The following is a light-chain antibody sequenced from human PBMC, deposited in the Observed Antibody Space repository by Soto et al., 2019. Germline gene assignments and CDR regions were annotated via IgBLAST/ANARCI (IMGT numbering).Light chain of an antibody. Sequence: QYVLTQPASVSGSPGQSITISCTGTSSDVGSYNLVSWYQQHPGKAPKLMIYEVSYRPSGVSNRFSGSKSGNTASLTISGLQAEDEADYYCISYTTSSTRVFGTGTKVTVL. J-gene: IGLJ1*01. CDR1: SSDVGSYNL. CDR3: ISYTTSSTRV. CDR2: EVS. V-gene: IGLV2-14*02.